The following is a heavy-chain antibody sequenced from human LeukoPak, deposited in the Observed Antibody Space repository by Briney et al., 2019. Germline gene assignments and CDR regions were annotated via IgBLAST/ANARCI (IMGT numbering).Heavy chain of an antibody. D-gene: IGHD6-19*01. CDR2: IYYSGST. CDR3: ARGGGQWLVHLDY. V-gene: IGHV4-59*01. J-gene: IGHJ4*02. Sequence: SETLSLTCTVSGGSISSYYWSWIRQPPGKGLEWIGYIYYSGSTNYNPSLKSRVTISVDTSKNQFSLKLSSVTAADTAVYSCARGGGQWLVHLDYWGQGTLVTVSP. CDR1: GGSISSYY.